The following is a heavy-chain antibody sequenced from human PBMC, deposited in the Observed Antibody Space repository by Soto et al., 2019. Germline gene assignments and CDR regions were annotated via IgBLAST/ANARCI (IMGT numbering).Heavy chain of an antibody. V-gene: IGHV4-34*01. J-gene: IGHJ4*02. CDR3: TLGVATPGFWEPNFDY. Sequence: QVQLQQWGAGLLKPSETLSLTCAVYGGSFSGYYWSWIRQPPGKGLEWIGEINHSGSTNYNPSLKSRVIISVDTSKNHFSLKLSSVTAADTAVEYCTLGVATPGFWEPNFDYWGQGTLVTVSS. D-gene: IGHD5-12*01. CDR1: GGSFSGYY. CDR2: INHSGST.